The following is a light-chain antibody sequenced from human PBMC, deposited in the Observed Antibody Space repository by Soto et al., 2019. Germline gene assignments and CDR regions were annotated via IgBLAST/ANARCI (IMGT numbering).Light chain of an antibody. CDR1: QSISRY. Sequence: DIPLTQYPSSLSASLGERITIXWRASQSISRYLNWYQQKPGKAPNLLIYVASSLQSEVPSRFSGSGSGTDFTLTISSLQPEDFATYYCQQSYTTPFTFGQGTRLEIK. V-gene: IGKV1-39*01. CDR2: VAS. CDR3: QQSYTTPFT. J-gene: IGKJ5*01.